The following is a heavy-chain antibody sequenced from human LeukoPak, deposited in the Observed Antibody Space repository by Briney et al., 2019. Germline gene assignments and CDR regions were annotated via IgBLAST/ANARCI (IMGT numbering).Heavy chain of an antibody. Sequence: ASVTVSYKASGYTFTNYGISWVRQAPGQGLEWMGWISAYNGNTNYVQKLQGRVTMTTDTSTSTAYIELRSLRSDDTAVYYCARDVDIAAAGWNYGGQGTLVTVSS. CDR1: GYTFTNYG. CDR2: ISAYNGNT. CDR3: ARDVDIAAAGWNY. D-gene: IGHD6-13*01. V-gene: IGHV1-18*04. J-gene: IGHJ4*02.